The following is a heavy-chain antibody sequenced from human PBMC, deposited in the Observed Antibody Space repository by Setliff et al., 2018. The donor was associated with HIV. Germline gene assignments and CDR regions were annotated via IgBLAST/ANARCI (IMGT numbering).Heavy chain of an antibody. CDR3: ARFLGWRGFDY. CDR1: GGSLGGSY. J-gene: IGHJ4*02. CDR2: INESEST. V-gene: IGHV4-34*01. D-gene: IGHD3-3*01. Sequence: PSETLSLTCAVHGGSLGGSYWTWILQPPGKGREWIGEINESESTNYSPSLKSRITTSLDTSNNQFSLNLTSLTAADTAVYYCARFLGWRGFDYWGQGTLVTSPQ.